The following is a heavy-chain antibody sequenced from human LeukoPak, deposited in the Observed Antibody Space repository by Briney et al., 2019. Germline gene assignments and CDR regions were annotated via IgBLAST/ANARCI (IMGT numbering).Heavy chain of an antibody. D-gene: IGHD1-26*01. CDR2: IGGRRSYT. Sequence: GSLRLSCAASGFTFSSYAMNWVRQAPGKGLEWVSVIGGRRSYTHYADSVKGRCTISRDNSKNTPYLQMNSLRAEDTAVYYCATDPEHIVGATTADYWGQGTLVTVSS. CDR3: ATDPEHIVGATTADY. CDR1: GFTFSSYA. V-gene: IGHV3-23*01. J-gene: IGHJ4*02.